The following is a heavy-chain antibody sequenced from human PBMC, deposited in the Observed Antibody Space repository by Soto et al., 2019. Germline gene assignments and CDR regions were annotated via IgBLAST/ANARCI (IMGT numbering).Heavy chain of an antibody. CDR3: ARAGYSSGQYYFDY. CDR2: IYSGGST. V-gene: IGHV3-53*01. J-gene: IGHJ4*02. CDR1: GFTVSSNY. Sequence: GGSLRLSCAASGFTVSSNYMSWVRQAPRKGLGWGSVIYSGGSTYYEDSVKGRFTISRDNSKNTLYLQMNSLRAEDTAVYYCARAGYSSGQYYFDYWGQGTLVTVSS. D-gene: IGHD6-19*01.